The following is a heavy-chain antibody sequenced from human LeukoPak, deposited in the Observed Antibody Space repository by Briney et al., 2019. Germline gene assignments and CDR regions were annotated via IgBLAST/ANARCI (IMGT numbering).Heavy chain of an antibody. J-gene: IGHJ4*02. V-gene: IGHV3-9*01. CDR2: ISWNSGSI. D-gene: IGHD3-22*01. CDR3: ATEIVWDFDY. Sequence: PGGSLRLSCAASGFTFDDYAMHWVRQAPGKGLEWVSGISWNSGSIGYADSVKGRFTISRDNARNSLYLQMNSLRAEDTALYYCATEIVWDFDYWGQGTLVTVSS. CDR1: GFTFDDYA.